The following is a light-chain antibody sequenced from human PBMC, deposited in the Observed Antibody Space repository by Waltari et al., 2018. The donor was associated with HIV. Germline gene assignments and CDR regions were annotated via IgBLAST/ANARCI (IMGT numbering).Light chain of an antibody. CDR3: QQYFNVPERIT. CDR2: WSS. CDR1: QSVLSTADDLSN. J-gene: IGKJ3*01. V-gene: IGKV4-1*01. Sequence: DIVMTQSPDSLTVSLGERATINCKSSQSVLSTADDLSNLNSDAWYQQKQGQPPNLLISWSSTRQSGVPERFICAGVGTDFTLTISSLQAEDAAIYYCQQYFNVPERITFGPGTKVEVK.